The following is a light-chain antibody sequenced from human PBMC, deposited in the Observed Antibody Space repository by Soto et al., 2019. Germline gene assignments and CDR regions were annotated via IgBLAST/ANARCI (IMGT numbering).Light chain of an antibody. J-gene: IGLJ1*01. CDR1: SSDVGSYNL. CDR2: EGS. V-gene: IGLV2-23*01. Sequence: QSVQTQPASVSGSPGQSITISCTGTSSDVGSYNLVSWYQQHPGKAPKFMIYEGSKRPSGVPYRFSGSKSGNTASLTISGLQAEDEADYYCCSYAGSSTYVFGTGTKLTVL. CDR3: CSYAGSSTYV.